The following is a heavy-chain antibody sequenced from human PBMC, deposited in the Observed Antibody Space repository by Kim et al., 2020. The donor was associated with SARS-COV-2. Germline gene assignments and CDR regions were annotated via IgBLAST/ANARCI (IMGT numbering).Heavy chain of an antibody. D-gene: IGHD3-10*01. Sequence: ASVKVSCKASAFTFSRYAMHWVRQAPGQGLEWMGWISAGNDKTRYSQKFQGRVTITRDTSASTAYMELSSLRSEDTAVYYCARDSGSAYPSYNYGMDVWG. CDR3: ARDSGSAYPSYNYGMDV. CDR2: ISAGNDKT. CDR1: AFTFSRYA. J-gene: IGHJ6*02. V-gene: IGHV1-3*01.